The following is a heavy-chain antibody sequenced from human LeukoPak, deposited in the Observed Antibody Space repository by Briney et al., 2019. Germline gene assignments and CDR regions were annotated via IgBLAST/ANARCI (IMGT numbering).Heavy chain of an antibody. CDR1: GGSFSGYY. V-gene: IGHV4-34*01. CDR2: INHSGST. CDR3: ARGISTVTPNWYFGL. D-gene: IGHD4-17*01. J-gene: IGHJ2*01. Sequence: SETLSLTCAVYGGSFSGYYWSWIRQPPGKGLEWIGEINHSGSTNYNPSLKSRVTISVNTSKNQFSLKLSSVTAADTAVYYCARGISTVTPNWYFGLWGRGTLVTVSS.